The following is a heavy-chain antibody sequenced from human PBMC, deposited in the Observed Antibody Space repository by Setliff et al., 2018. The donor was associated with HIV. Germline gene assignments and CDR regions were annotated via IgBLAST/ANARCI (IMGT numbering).Heavy chain of an antibody. CDR1: GGSISRFY. CDR3: ARFYDISGYYSNYHYYMDV. D-gene: IGHD3-22*01. Sequence: KPSETLSLTCTVSGGSISRFYWSWIRQPPGKGLEWIGHIYYIGTTNYNPSLKSRVTISVDTSKYHFSLKLSSVTAADTAVYYCARFYDISGYYSNYHYYMDVWGKGTAVTVSS. CDR2: IYYIGTT. V-gene: IGHV4-59*12. J-gene: IGHJ6*03.